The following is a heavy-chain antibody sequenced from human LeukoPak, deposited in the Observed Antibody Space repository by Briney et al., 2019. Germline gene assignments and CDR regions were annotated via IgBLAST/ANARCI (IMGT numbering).Heavy chain of an antibody. D-gene: IGHD2-15*01. CDR3: AHGSAQYYEY. V-gene: IGHV3-15*07. CDR2: IRSQTAGGTT. Sequence: PGGSLRLFCAVSGLTLSNVWMNWVRQAPGKGLEWVGRIRSQTAGGTTDFAAPVKGRFSISRDDSKNSLYLQMNSLTSEDTAVYYCAHGSAQYYEYWGQGTLVTVSS. J-gene: IGHJ1*01. CDR1: GLTLSNVW.